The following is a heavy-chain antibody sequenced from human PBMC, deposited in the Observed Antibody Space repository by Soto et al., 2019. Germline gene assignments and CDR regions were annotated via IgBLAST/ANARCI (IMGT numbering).Heavy chain of an antibody. D-gene: IGHD2-2*01. CDR2: MNPNSGNT. J-gene: IGHJ6*02. Sequence: ASVKVSCKASGYTFTSYDINWVRQVTGQGLEWVGWMNPNSGNTGYAQKFQGRVTMTRNTSISTAYMELSSLRSEDTAVYYCARAIVVVPAATYYYYYGMDVWGQGTTVTVSS. CDR1: GYTFTSYD. V-gene: IGHV1-8*01. CDR3: ARAIVVVPAATYYYYYGMDV.